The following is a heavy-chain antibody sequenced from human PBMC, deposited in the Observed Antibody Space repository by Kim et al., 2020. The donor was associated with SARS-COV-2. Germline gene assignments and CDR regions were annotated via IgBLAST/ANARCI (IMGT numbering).Heavy chain of an antibody. CDR3: AKADGSGTYYGYYYNMDV. V-gene: IGHV3-30*18. CDR1: GFTFSIYG. Sequence: GGSLRLSCAASGFTFSIYGMHWVRQAPGKGLEWVAVISSDGSNKYYADSVRGRFTFSRDNSKNTVHLQMNSLRAEDTAVYYCAKADGSGTYYGYYYNMDVWGKGTTVTVSS. D-gene: IGHD3-10*01. J-gene: IGHJ6*03. CDR2: ISSDGSNK.